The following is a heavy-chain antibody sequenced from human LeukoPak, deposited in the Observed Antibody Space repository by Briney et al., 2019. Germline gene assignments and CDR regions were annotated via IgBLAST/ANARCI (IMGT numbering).Heavy chain of an antibody. V-gene: IGHV1-69*05. Sequence: ASVKVSCKASGGTFSSYAISWVRQAPGQGLEWMGRIIPIFGTANYAQKFQGRVTITTDESTSTAYMELSSLRSEDTDVYYCARDLPYYDSSGYDHRRWFDPWGQGTLVTVSS. CDR2: IIPIFGTA. CDR3: ARDLPYYDSSGYDHRRWFDP. J-gene: IGHJ5*02. D-gene: IGHD3-22*01. CDR1: GGTFSSYA.